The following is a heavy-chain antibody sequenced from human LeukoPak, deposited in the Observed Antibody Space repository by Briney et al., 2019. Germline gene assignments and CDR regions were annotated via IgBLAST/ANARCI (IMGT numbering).Heavy chain of an antibody. D-gene: IGHD1-20*01. Sequence: SETLSLTCGVSGYSISRGYYWPWIRQPPEKGLEWIGTIYHIGSTYYNPSLESRVTISVDTSKNEFSLNLNSVTAADTAVYYCARAGWIITSGIYYWGEGALVTVSS. CDR2: IYHIGST. CDR1: GYSISRGYY. J-gene: IGHJ4*02. V-gene: IGHV4-38-2*01. CDR3: ARAGWIITSGIYY.